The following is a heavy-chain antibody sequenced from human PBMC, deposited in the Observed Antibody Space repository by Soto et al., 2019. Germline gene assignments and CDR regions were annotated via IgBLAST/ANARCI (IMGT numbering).Heavy chain of an antibody. CDR2: VIPIFGTA. CDR1: RGTFSSYS. CDR3: TKGDFDTTGWFDP. J-gene: IGHJ5*02. Sequence: QESLVQSGAEVKKPGSSVKVSCKAPRGTFSSYSISWVRQAPGQGLEWMGGVIPIFGTANYAQRFQGRVTITPDESTSTAYMERRGLTSDDTAVYYCTKGDFDTTGWFDPWGQGTLVTVSS. D-gene: IGHD4-4*01. V-gene: IGHV1-69*01.